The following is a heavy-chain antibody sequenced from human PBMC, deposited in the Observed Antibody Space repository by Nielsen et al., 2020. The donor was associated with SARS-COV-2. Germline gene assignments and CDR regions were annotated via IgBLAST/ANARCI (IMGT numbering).Heavy chain of an antibody. D-gene: IGHD3-10*01. CDR3: ARHLSGHDAFDI. CDR2: IYYSGST. J-gene: IGHJ3*02. V-gene: IGHV4-39*01. Sequence: IRQPPGKGLEWIGSIYYSGSTYYNPSLKSRVTISVDTSKNQFSLKLSSVTAADTAVYYCARHLSGHDAFDIWGQGTMVTVSS.